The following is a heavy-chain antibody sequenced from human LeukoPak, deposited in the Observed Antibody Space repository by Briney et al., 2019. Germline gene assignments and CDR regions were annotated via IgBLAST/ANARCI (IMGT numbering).Heavy chain of an antibody. Sequence: PGGSLRLSCAASGFTFSSYGMNWVRQAPGKGLEWVSYISGSSSTIYYADSMKGRFTISRDNAKNSLYLQMNSLRAEDTAVYYCAKGGGYDILTGVGYWGQGTLVTVSS. CDR2: ISGSSSTI. D-gene: IGHD3-9*01. CDR3: AKGGGYDILTGVGY. CDR1: GFTFSSYG. V-gene: IGHV3-48*01. J-gene: IGHJ4*02.